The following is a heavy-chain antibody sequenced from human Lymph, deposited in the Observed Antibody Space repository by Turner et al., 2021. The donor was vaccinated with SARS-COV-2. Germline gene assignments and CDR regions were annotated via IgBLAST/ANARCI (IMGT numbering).Heavy chain of an antibody. D-gene: IGHD1-1*01. J-gene: IGHJ6*02. CDR1: GFIVSSNY. CDR2: IYSGGST. Sequence: EVQLVETGGGLLQPGGSVRLSCAASGFIVSSNYMNWVRQAPGKGLEWVSLIYSGGSTYYADSVKGRFTISRDNSKNTLYLQMNSLRAEDTAVYYCARDLQLYGMDVWGQGTTVTVSS. CDR3: ARDLQLYGMDV. V-gene: IGHV3-53*02.